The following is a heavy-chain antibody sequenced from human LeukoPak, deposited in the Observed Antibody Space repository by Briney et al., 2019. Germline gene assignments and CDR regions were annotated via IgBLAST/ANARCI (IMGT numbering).Heavy chain of an antibody. CDR3: ARHRVGVTRDFDY. V-gene: IGHV4-38-2*02. Sequence: PSETLSLTCTVPGYSISSGYYWGWIRQPPGKGLEWIGYIYYSGSTNYNPSLKSRVTLSVDTSENQFSLKLSSVTAADTAVYYCARHRVGVTRDFDYWGQGTLVTVSS. CDR2: IYYSGST. D-gene: IGHD1-26*01. J-gene: IGHJ4*02. CDR1: GYSISSGYY.